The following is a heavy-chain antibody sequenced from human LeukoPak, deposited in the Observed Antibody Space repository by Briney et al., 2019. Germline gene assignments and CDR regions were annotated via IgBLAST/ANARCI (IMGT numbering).Heavy chain of an antibody. CDR1: GFTVSANY. D-gene: IGHD2-2*01. V-gene: IGHV3-66*01. CDR3: ARAGSSTPYFDY. J-gene: IGHJ4*02. CDR2: TDSGGST. Sequence: PGRSLRLSCAASGFTVSANYMTWVRQAPGKGLEWVSVTDSGGSTYYGDSVKDRFTISRDNSKNTLYLQMNSLRAEDTAVYYCARAGSSTPYFDYWGQGTLVTVSS.